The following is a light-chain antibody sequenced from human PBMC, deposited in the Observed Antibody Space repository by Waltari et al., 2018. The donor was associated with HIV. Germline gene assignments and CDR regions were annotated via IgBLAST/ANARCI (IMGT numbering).Light chain of an antibody. CDR2: WAS. CDR3: QQYYSLPPT. Sequence: DIIMTQSPDSLAVSLGERVTINCKSSRTILYNSDNKNYLAWYQQKAGQAPRVLISWASTRPVGVPSSIRTFGVPERFSGSGAGTNFSFTISSLQEDDVAVYYCQQYYSLPPTFGGGTRVERK. CDR1: RTILYNSDNKNY. V-gene: IGKV4-1*01. J-gene: IGKJ4*01.